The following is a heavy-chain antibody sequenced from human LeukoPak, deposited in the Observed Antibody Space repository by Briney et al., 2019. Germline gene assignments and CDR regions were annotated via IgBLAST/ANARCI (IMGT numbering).Heavy chain of an antibody. CDR2: IYYSGST. J-gene: IGHJ4*02. CDR1: GGSISSGGYY. Sequence: PSETLSLTCTVPGGSISSGGYYWSWIRQHPGKGLEWIGYIYYSGSTYYNPSLKSRVTISVDTSKNQFSLKLSSVTAADTAVYYCARGGYDIYLSYWGQGTLVTVSS. D-gene: IGHD3-9*01. V-gene: IGHV4-31*03. CDR3: ARGGYDIYLSY.